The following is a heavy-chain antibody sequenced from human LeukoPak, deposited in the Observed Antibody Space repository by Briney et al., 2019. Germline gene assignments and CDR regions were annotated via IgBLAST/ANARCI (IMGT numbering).Heavy chain of an antibody. CDR2: IYSGGSR. Sequence: GGSLRLSCAASGFTVSSAYMSWVRQAPGKGLEWVSVIYSGGSRNFADSVRGRFTISRDMSKNTLSLEMSSLRAEDTAVYYCAGDADVDLDWIALEYWGQGTLVTVSS. V-gene: IGHV3-66*01. CDR1: GFTVSSAY. J-gene: IGHJ4*02. CDR3: AGDADVDLDWIALEY. D-gene: IGHD1-1*01.